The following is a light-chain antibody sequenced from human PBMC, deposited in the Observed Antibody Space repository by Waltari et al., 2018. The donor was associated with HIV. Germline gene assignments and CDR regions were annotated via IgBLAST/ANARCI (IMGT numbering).Light chain of an antibody. CDR3: QQFHSFPLT. V-gene: IGKV1-9*01. Sequence: IQLTQSPSFLSASVGDRVTITCRASQAINTYLAWYQQKPGKDTKLLMYAASTLQRGVPPTFSGSGSGTEFTLTINSLHPDDFATYYCQQFHSFPLTFGGGTNVE. CDR1: QAINTY. CDR2: AAS. J-gene: IGKJ4*01.